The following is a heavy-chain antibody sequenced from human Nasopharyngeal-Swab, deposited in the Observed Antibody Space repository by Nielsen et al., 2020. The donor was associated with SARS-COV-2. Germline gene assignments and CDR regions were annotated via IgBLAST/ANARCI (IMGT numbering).Heavy chain of an antibody. J-gene: IGHJ6*02. Sequence: GEFLKISCAASGFIVSSYGMHWVRQAPGKGLEWVAVIWYDGSNKYYADSVKGRFTISRDNSKNTLYLQMNSLRAEDTAVYYCAKDGSIAAAGDYYYYGMDVWGQGTTVTVSS. D-gene: IGHD6-13*01. CDR2: IWYDGSNK. CDR1: GFIVSSYG. V-gene: IGHV3-33*06. CDR3: AKDGSIAAAGDYYYYGMDV.